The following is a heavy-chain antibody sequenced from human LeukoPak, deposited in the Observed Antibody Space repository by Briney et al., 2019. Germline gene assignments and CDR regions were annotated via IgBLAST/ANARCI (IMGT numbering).Heavy chain of an antibody. D-gene: IGHD3-22*01. CDR1: GFTFNSYA. CDR3: ARTNYYDSSGYFPPGC. V-gene: IGHV3-21*01. CDR2: ISTTSTYI. Sequence: GGSLRLSCAASGFTFNSYAMSWVRQAPGKGLEWVSSISTTSTYIYYADSLKGRFTISRDNAKNSLYLQMNSLRAEDTAVYYCARTNYYDSSGYFPPGCWGQGTLVTVSS. J-gene: IGHJ4*02.